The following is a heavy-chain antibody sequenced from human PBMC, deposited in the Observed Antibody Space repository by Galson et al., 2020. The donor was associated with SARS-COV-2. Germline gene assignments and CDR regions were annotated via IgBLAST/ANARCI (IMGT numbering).Heavy chain of an antibody. Sequence: GESLKISCAASGFTFSTYYMPWVRQAPGAGLEWVAVISYDGRDIGNIYYADSVRGRFTISRDNSKNTMYLQMHSLRAEDTAVYYCVRGPNKYGSVPTSNYYFDYWGQGTLVTVPS. CDR2: ISYDGRDIGNI. J-gene: IGHJ4*02. V-gene: IGHV3-30*03. CDR1: GFTFSTYY. D-gene: IGHD3-10*01. CDR3: VRGPNKYGSVPTSNYYFDY.